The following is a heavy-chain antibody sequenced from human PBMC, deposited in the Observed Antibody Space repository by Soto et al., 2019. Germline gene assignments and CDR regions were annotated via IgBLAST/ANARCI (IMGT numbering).Heavy chain of an antibody. Sequence: PGESLQISCKVSGYTFPSYWIIWVRQMPGKGLEWMGNIDPTDSFTNYSPSFQGHVTISTDKSMSTAYLQWGTLKASDTAMYYCARRGYDFWSGLDVWGQGTTVTVSS. V-gene: IGHV5-10-1*01. J-gene: IGHJ6*02. D-gene: IGHD3-3*01. CDR2: IDPTDSFT. CDR1: GYTFPSYW. CDR3: ARRGYDFWSGLDV.